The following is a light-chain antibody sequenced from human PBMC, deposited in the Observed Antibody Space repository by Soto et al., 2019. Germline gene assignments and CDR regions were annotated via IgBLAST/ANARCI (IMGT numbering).Light chain of an antibody. CDR1: TSNLGAGYD. Sequence: QSVPTQPPSVSGAPGQRATLSCTGNTSNLGAGYDVHWYQQLPGAAPKLVIFGNRNRPSGVPERFSGSKSGTSASLAITGLQAEDEADYYCQAYDYSLTASVFGGGTKVTVL. J-gene: IGLJ3*02. CDR2: GNR. V-gene: IGLV1-40*01. CDR3: QAYDYSLTASV.